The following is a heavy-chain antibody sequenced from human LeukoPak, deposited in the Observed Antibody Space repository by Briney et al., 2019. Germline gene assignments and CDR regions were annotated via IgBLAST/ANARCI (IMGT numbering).Heavy chain of an antibody. D-gene: IGHD3-22*01. CDR3: ATGANSSVAHEY. CDR2: ISSSSSNI. CDR1: GFTFSSYS. V-gene: IGHV3-48*01. J-gene: IGHJ4*02. Sequence: GGSLRLSCAASGFTFSSYSMNWVRQAPGKGLEGVSYISSSSSNIYYTDSVKGRFTISRDNAKNSLYLQMNSLRAEDTAVYYCATGANSSVAHEYWGQGSLVTVSS.